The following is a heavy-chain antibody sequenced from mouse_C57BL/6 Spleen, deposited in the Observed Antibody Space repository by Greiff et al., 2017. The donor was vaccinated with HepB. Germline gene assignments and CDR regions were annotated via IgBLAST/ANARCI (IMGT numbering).Heavy chain of an antibody. Sequence: QVQLQQSGAELVRPGTSVKVSCKASGYAFTNYLIEWVKQRPGQGLEWIGVINPGSGGTNYNETFKGKATLTADKSSSTAYMQLSSLTSEDSAVYFCAREDYSNYYAMDYWGQGTSVTVSS. J-gene: IGHJ4*01. CDR2: INPGSGGT. CDR1: GYAFTNYL. D-gene: IGHD2-5*01. CDR3: AREDYSNYYAMDY. V-gene: IGHV1-54*01.